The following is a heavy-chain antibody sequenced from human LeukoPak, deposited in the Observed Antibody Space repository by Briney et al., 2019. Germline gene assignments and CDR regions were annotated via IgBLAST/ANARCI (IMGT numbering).Heavy chain of an antibody. Sequence: GASVKVSCKASGYTFTSYYMHWVRQAPGQGLEWMGIINPSGGSTSYAQKFQGRVTITADKSTSTAYMELSSLRSEDTAVYYCARDRDVWGDIDYWGQGTLVTVSS. CDR2: INPSGGST. J-gene: IGHJ4*02. V-gene: IGHV1-46*01. CDR1: GYTFTSYY. CDR3: ARDRDVWGDIDY. D-gene: IGHD3-16*01.